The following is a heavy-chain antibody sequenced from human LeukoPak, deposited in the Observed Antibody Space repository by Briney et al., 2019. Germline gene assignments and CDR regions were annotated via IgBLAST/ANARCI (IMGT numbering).Heavy chain of an antibody. D-gene: IGHD3-22*01. J-gene: IGHJ4*02. CDR2: ISSDGSNR. V-gene: IGHV3-74*01. CDR1: GFTFSDYW. CDR3: ATCVAPSKYYYDSSGYYSRDY. Sequence: GGSLRLSCAASGFTFSDYWMHWVRQIPGKGLVWVSRISSDGSNRNYADSVKGRFTISRDNAKNSLYLQMNSLRAEDTAVYYCATCVAPSKYYYDSSGYYSRDYWGQGTLVTVSS.